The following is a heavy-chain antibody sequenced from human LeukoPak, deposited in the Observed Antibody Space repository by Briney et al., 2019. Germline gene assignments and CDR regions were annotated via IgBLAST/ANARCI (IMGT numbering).Heavy chain of an antibody. CDR3: ARYPNDAFDI. Sequence: GASLQISCKGSGSIFTSYWIGWVRQLPGKGLEWMGIIYPGDSDTRYSPSFQGQVTISADKSISTAYLQWSSLKASDTAMYYCARYPNDAFDIWGQGTMVTVSS. V-gene: IGHV5-51*01. J-gene: IGHJ3*02. CDR1: GSIFTSYW. CDR2: IYPGDSDT.